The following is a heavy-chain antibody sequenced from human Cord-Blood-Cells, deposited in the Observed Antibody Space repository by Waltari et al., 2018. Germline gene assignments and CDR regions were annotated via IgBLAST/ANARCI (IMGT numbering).Heavy chain of an antibody. CDR3: ARHWERDY. D-gene: IGHD1-1*01. CDR2: MYYSGST. J-gene: IGHJ4*02. V-gene: IGHV4-39*01. Sequence: QLQLQESGPGLVKPSETLSLTCTVSGGSISSSSYYWGWLRQPPGKGLEWIGSMYYSGSTYYNPSLKSRVTISVDTSKNQFSLKLSSVTAADTAVYYCARHWERDYWGQGTLVTVSS. CDR1: GGSISSSSYY.